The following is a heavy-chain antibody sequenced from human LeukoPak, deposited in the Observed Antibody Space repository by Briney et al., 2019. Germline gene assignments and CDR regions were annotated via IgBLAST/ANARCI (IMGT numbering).Heavy chain of an antibody. J-gene: IGHJ4*02. CDR1: GGSISNYH. CDR3: ARRDISSGWSFDY. V-gene: IGHV4-4*07. Sequence: PSETLSLTCTVSGGSISNYHWSWIRQPAGKELEWIGQIHTSGSTNYNPPLKSRVSMSIDTTEDQVSLTIRSVTAADTAFYYCARRDISSGWSFDYWGQGTLVTVSS. D-gene: IGHD6-19*01. CDR2: IHTSGST.